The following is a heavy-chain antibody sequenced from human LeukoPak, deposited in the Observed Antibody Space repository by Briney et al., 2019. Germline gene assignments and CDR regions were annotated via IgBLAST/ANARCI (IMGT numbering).Heavy chain of an antibody. Sequence: SETLSLTCAVYGGSLSGYYWSWIRQPPGNGLEWIGEINHSGSTNYNPSLKSRVTISVDTHKNQFSLKLSSVTAADTAVYYCARKGKVAPGYYYYMDVWGKGTTVTVSS. V-gene: IGHV4-34*01. CDR1: GGSLSGYY. J-gene: IGHJ6*03. D-gene: IGHD1-14*01. CDR2: INHSGST. CDR3: ARKGKVAPGYYYYMDV.